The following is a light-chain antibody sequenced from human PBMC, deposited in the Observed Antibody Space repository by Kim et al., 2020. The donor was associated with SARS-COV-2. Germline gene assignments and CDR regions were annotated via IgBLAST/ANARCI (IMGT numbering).Light chain of an antibody. J-gene: IGLJ3*02. CDR2: SNN. V-gene: IGLV1-47*02. Sequence: GQRVNTSVSGSGSNIGSNYVYWYQQLPGTAPKLLIYSNNQRPSGVPDRFSGSKSGTSASPAISGLRSEDEADYYCAAWDDSLSGWVFGGGTQLTVL. CDR1: GSNIGSNY. CDR3: AAWDDSLSGWV.